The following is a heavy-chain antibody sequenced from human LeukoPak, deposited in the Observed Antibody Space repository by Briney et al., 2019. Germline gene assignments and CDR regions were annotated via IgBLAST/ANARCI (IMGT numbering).Heavy chain of an antibody. J-gene: IGHJ4*02. CDR3: ARTTVVKAFDY. Sequence: GGSLGLSCAASGFTVSSNYMSWVRQAPGKGLEWVSVIYSGGSTYYADSVKGRFTIPRDNSKNTLYLQMNSLRAEDTAVYYCARTTVVKAFDYWGQGTLVTVSS. CDR1: GFTVSSNY. D-gene: IGHD4-23*01. V-gene: IGHV3-53*01. CDR2: IYSGGST.